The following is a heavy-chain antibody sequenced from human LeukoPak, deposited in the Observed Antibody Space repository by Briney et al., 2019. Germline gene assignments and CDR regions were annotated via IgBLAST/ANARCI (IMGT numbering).Heavy chain of an antibody. CDR1: GFTFSSYA. CDR2: ISGRGDST. Sequence: GGSLRLSCAASGFTFSSYAMSWVRQAPGKGLEWVSAISGRGDSTYYADSVKGRFTISRDNSKNTLSLQMSSLRPEDTAVYYCAKSDCTYITCYVLDYWGQGTLVTVSS. D-gene: IGHD2-2*01. CDR3: AKSDCTYITCYVLDY. J-gene: IGHJ4*02. V-gene: IGHV3-23*01.